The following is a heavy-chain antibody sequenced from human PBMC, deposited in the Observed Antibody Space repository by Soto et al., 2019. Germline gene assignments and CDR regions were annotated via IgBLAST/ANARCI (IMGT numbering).Heavy chain of an antibody. Sequence: SGPTLVNPTQTLTLTCTFSGFSLSTVTVSVGWLRQPPGKALEWLGPIYWDDDKRSSPSLGGRLTLTKDTSKNQVMLTLPNVDPADTATYFWAHRGDYYERGAFYHPHFDYGGQGTLVTVSS. CDR2: IYWDDDK. CDR1: GFSLSTVTVS. J-gene: IGHJ4*02. D-gene: IGHD3-22*01. V-gene: IGHV2-5*02. CDR3: AHRGDYYERGAFYHPHFDY.